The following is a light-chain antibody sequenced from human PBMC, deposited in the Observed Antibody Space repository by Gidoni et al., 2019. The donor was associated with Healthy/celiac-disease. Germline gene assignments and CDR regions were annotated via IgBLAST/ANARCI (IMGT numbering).Light chain of an antibody. CDR1: QSISSW. V-gene: IGKV1-5*01. Sequence: DIQMTQSPSTLSASVGDRVTITCRASQSISSWLAWYQQKPGKAPKLLIYDASSLESGVPSRFSGSGSGAEFTLTISSLQPDDFATYYCQQYNSYSLTFGGGTKVEIK. CDR3: QQYNSYSLT. J-gene: IGKJ4*01. CDR2: DAS.